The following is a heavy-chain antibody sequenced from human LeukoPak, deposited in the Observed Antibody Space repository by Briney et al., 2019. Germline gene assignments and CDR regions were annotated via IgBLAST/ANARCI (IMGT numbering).Heavy chain of an antibody. CDR2: IYYSGST. D-gene: IGHD1-14*01. Sequence: APETLSLTCTVSGGSISSYYWSWIRQPPGKGLEWIGYIYYSGSTNYNPSLKSRVTISVDTSKNQFSLKLSSVTAADTAVYYCARDGVAAGTFDPWGQGTLVTVSS. V-gene: IGHV4-59*12. J-gene: IGHJ5*02. CDR1: GGSISSYY. CDR3: ARDGVAAGTFDP.